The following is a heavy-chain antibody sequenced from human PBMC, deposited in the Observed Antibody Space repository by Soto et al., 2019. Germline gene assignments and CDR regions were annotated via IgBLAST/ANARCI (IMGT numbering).Heavy chain of an antibody. J-gene: IGHJ1*01. CDR2: IYYSGST. Sequence: QVQLQESGPGLVKPSQTLSLTCTVSGGSISSGGYYWSWIRQHPGKGLEWIGYIYYSGSTYYNPSLTSRVTISVATSKNQFSLKLSSVTAADTAVYYCASIVSSAHGEFSDWGQGTLVTVSS. D-gene: IGHD3-10*01. CDR1: GGSISSGGYY. V-gene: IGHV4-31*03. CDR3: ASIVSSAHGEFSD.